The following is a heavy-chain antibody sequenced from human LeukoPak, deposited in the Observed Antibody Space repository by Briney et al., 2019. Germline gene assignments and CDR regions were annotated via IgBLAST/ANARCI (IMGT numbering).Heavy chain of an antibody. J-gene: IGHJ3*02. CDR1: GFTFSSYA. Sequence: GGPLRLSCAASGFTFSSYAMSWVRQAPGKGLEWVSAISGSGGSTYYADSVKGRFTISRDNSKNTLYLQMNSLRAEDTAVYYCAKRIAAAGGNDAFDIWGQGTMVTVSS. V-gene: IGHV3-23*01. CDR2: ISGSGGST. D-gene: IGHD6-13*01. CDR3: AKRIAAAGGNDAFDI.